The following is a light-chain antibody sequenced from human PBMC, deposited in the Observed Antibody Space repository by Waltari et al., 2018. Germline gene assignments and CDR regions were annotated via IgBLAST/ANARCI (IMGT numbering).Light chain of an antibody. CDR2: DAS. CDR1: QSVSSY. CDR3: QRRSNWPRT. J-gene: IGKJ1*01. V-gene: IGKV3-11*01. Sequence: EILFTPSLATLSLSPGERATLSCRASQSVSSYLAWYQQTPGQAPRLLISDASNRATGIPARFSGSGSGTDFTLTISSLEPEDFAVYYCQRRSNWPRTFGQGTKVEIK.